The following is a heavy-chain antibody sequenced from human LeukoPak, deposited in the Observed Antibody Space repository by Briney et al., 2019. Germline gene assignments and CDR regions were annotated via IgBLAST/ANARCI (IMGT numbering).Heavy chain of an antibody. CDR1: GGSISSGGYS. V-gene: IGHV4-30-2*01. CDR3: ARHTYYYDSSGSRDDAFDI. Sequence: SETLSLTCAVSGGSISSGGYSWSWIRQPPGKGLERIGYIYHSGSTYYNPSLKSRVTISVDRSKNQFSLKLSSVTAADTAVYYCARHTYYYDSSGSRDDAFDIWGQGTMVTVSS. CDR2: IYHSGST. J-gene: IGHJ3*02. D-gene: IGHD3-22*01.